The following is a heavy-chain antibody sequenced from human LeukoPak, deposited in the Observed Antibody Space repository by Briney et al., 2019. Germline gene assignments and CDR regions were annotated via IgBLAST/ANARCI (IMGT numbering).Heavy chain of an antibody. Sequence: GGSLRLSCTASGFTFSRYSMNWVRQAPGKGLEWISYISSSSSTIYYADSVEGRLTVSRDNAKNSLYLQMNSLRAEDTAIYYCARDRDLSYYYMDVWGKGTTVTVSS. CDR2: ISSSSSTI. CDR3: ARDRDLSYYYMDV. V-gene: IGHV3-48*01. J-gene: IGHJ6*03. CDR1: GFTFSRYS.